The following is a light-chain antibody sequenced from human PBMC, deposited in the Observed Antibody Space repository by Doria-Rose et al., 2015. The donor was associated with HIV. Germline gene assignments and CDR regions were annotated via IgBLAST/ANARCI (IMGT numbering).Light chain of an antibody. CDR2: GVN. CDR3: CSYAGTPLV. J-gene: IGLJ1*01. Sequence: VSWYQQHPGKAPTLMIYGVNKRPSGVSYRFSGSKSGNTASLTISGLQAEDEADYYCCSYAGTPLVFGSGTKVTVL. V-gene: IGLV2-23*02.